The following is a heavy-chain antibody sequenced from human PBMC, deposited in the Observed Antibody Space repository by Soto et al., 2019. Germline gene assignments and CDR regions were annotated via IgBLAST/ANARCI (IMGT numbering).Heavy chain of an antibody. CDR3: ARHGGTPDLYFDY. J-gene: IGHJ4*02. V-gene: IGHV3-20*04. CDR2: INWIGGST. Sequence: PGGSLRLSCAASGFIFGAHAMSWVRQAPGKGLEWASAINWIGGSTNYADSMKGRFTISRDNAKNSLYLQMSSLRAEDTALYYCARHGGTPDLYFDYWGQGTPVTVSS. D-gene: IGHD3-16*01. CDR1: GFIFGAHA.